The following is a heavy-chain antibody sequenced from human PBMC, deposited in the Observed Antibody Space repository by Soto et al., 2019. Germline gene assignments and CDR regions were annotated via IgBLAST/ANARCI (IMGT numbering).Heavy chain of an antibody. CDR1: GFTFDDYA. J-gene: IGHJ4*01. D-gene: IGHD6-25*01. CDR2: ISWNSGSR. V-gene: IGHV3-9*01. CDR3: VTSSGYYYFDY. Sequence: ALRLSCAASGFTFDDYAMHWVRQAPGQGLEWVSGISWNSGSRGYADSVKGRFIISRDNAKNSLYLQMNSLRADDTALYYCVTSSGYYYFDYWGHGTLVTVSS.